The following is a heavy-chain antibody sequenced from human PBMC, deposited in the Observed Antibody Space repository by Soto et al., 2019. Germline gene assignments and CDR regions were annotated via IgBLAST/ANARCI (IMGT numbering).Heavy chain of an antibody. D-gene: IGHD1-26*01. Sequence: EVQLVLSGAEVKKPGESLKISCKGSGYSFSTYWIGWVRQRPGKGLEWMGIIYPGDSDTRYSPSFQGQVTMSADKSINTAYLQWSSLKASDTAMYYCARTSTSGWEFRVAFDIWGQGTMVIASS. CDR1: GYSFSTYW. V-gene: IGHV5-51*01. CDR2: IYPGDSDT. J-gene: IGHJ3*02. CDR3: ARTSTSGWEFRVAFDI.